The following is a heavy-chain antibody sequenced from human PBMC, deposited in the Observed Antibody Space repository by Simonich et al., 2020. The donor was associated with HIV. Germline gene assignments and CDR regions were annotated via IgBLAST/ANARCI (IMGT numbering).Heavy chain of an antibody. CDR1: GGSFSGYY. Sequence: QVQLQQWGAGLLKSSETLSLTCAVYGGSFSGYYWSSIRQPPGKGLEWLGEITYSGRNNNNPSLKSRVTISVDTSKSQFSLKLKSVTAADTAVYYCAREVGYYPPHLEENNAFDIWGQGTMVTVSS. CDR2: ITYSGRN. D-gene: IGHD3-10*01. V-gene: IGHV4-34*01. J-gene: IGHJ3*02. CDR3: AREVGYYPPHLEENNAFDI.